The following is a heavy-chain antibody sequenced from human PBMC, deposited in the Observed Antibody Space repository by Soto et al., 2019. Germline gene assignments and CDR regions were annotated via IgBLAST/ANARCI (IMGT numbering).Heavy chain of an antibody. CDR1: GFTFSSYA. CDR2: ISGSGGST. V-gene: IGHV3-23*01. J-gene: IGHJ4*02. Sequence: GGSLRLSCAASGFTFSSYAMSWVRQAPGKGLEWVSAISGSGGSTYYADSVKGRFTISRDNSKNTLYLQMNSLRAEDTAVYYCAKLSPFSDDYIWGSYRYFDYWGQGTLVTVSS. D-gene: IGHD3-16*02. CDR3: AKLSPFSDDYIWGSYRYFDY.